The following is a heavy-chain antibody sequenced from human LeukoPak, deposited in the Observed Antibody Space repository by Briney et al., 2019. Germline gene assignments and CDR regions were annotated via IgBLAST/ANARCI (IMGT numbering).Heavy chain of an antibody. D-gene: IGHD5-18*01. CDR2: INSDGST. J-gene: IGHJ6*02. CDR3: ARDQTGYSYDYYYYGMDV. CDR1: GFTFSGKW. Sequence: GGSLRLSCAASGFTFSGKWMHWVRQAPGKGLGWVSRINSDGSTSYADSVKGRFTISRDNAKNTLYLQMNSLRVEDTAVYYCARDQTGYSYDYYYYGMDVWGQGTTVTVSS. V-gene: IGHV3-74*01.